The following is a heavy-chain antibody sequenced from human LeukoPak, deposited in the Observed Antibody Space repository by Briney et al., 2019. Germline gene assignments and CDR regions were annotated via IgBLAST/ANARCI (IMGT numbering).Heavy chain of an antibody. CDR1: GYTFTSYY. Sequence: GTSAKLSCKASGYTFTSYYMHWVRQAPGQGLEWMGIINASSGSTSYAQNFQGRVTMTRDTSSSTVNMELRSLRSEDTAVYYCARGYTYGDYWGQGTLVTVSS. CDR3: ARGYTYGDY. D-gene: IGHD5-18*01. J-gene: IGHJ4*02. CDR2: INASSGST. V-gene: IGHV1-46*01.